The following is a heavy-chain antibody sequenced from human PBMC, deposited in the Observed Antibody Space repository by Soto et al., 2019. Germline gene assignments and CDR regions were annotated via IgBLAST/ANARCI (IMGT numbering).Heavy chain of an antibody. J-gene: IGHJ4*02. D-gene: IGHD3-9*01. CDR1: GITFSSSA. CDR3: ANGLSVSSFDVFTLPDY. Sequence: EVQVWESGGGFVQPGGSLRLSCTISGITFSSSAMHWVRQAPGKGLEWVSAFSGNGGGTYYADSLKGRSTISRDYSEKSVYLQMNSLTADDTAVYYCANGLSVSSFDVFTLPDYWGQGTLVTVSS. V-gene: IGHV3-23*01. CDR2: FSGNGGGT.